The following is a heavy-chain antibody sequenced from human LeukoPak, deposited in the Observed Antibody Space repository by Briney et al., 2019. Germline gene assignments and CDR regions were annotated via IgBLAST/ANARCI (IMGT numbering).Heavy chain of an antibody. CDR3: ARDPRYVYFDY. CDR2: ISYDGSNK. D-gene: IGHD2-15*01. J-gene: IGHJ4*02. V-gene: IGHV3-30-3*01. Sequence: GGSLRLSCAAYGFTFSSYAMYWVRQAPGKGLEWVAVISYDGSNKYYADSVKGRLTISRDNSKNTLYLQMNSLRAKDTAVYYCARDPRYVYFDYWGQGTLVTVSS. CDR1: GFTFSSYA.